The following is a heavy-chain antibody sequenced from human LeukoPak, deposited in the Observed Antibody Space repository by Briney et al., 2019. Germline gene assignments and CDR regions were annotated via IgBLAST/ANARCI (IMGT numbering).Heavy chain of an antibody. CDR1: GFTFSSYA. V-gene: IGHV3-23*01. D-gene: IGHD3-10*01. Sequence: GGSLRLSCAASGFTFSSYAMSWVRQAPGKGLEWVSAISHTGSDTYYADSVKDRFSISRDNSKNTLYLQMNSLRAEDTALYYCAKRFYGSGIFYGDWGRGTLLTVSS. J-gene: IGHJ4*02. CDR3: AKRFYGSGIFYGD. CDR2: ISHTGSDT.